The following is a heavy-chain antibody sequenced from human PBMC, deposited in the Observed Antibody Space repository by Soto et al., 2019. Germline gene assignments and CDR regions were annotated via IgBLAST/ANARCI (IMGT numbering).Heavy chain of an antibody. D-gene: IGHD4-17*01. J-gene: IGHJ4*02. CDR3: ARGLPTTVTTYDY. CDR2: INHSGST. CDR1: GGSFSGYY. V-gene: IGHV4-34*01. Sequence: QVQLQQWGAGLLKPSETLSLTCAVYGGSFSGYYWSWIRQPPGKGLEWIGEINHSGSTNYNPSLKSRVTISVDTSKNQFSLKLSSVTAADTAVYYCARGLPTTVTTYDYWGQGTLVTVSS.